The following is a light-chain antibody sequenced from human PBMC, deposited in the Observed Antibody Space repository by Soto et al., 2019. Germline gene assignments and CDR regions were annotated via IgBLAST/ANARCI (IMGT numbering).Light chain of an antibody. J-gene: IGKJ1*01. CDR3: QQYGSSPRT. CDR2: GAS. CDR1: QSVSSN. V-gene: IGKV3-20*01. Sequence: VMTQSPATLSVSPGEGATLSCRASQSVSSNLVWYQHKPGQAPRLLIYGASNRATGIPDRFSGSGSGTDFTLTISRLEPDDFAVYYCQQYGSSPRTFGQGTKVDIK.